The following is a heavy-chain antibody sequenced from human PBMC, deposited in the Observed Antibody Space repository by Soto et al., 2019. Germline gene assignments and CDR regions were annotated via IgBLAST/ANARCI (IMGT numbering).Heavy chain of an antibody. Sequence: VQLVESGGGLVQPGGSLRLSCAASGFTFSSYWMSWVRQAPGKGLEWVANIKQDGSEKYYVDSVKGRFTISRDNAKNSLYLQMNSLRAEDTAVYYCARDRRSPGYCSGGSCRYFDYWGQGTLVTVSS. V-gene: IGHV3-7*01. J-gene: IGHJ4*02. CDR2: IKQDGSEK. CDR3: ARDRRSPGYCSGGSCRYFDY. D-gene: IGHD2-15*01. CDR1: GFTFSSYW.